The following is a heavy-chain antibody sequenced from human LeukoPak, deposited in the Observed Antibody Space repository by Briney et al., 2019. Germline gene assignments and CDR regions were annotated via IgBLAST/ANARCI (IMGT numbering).Heavy chain of an antibody. V-gene: IGHV3-15*01. CDR3: TTETF. CDR2: IKSKTVGGII. D-gene: IGHD3-16*01. J-gene: IGHJ4*02. Sequence: GGSLRLSCTASGLTFSKAWMTWVRQAPGKGLEWVGRIKSKTVGGIIEYATPVRGRFTISRDDSKNTFYVQMNSLKTEDTAVYYCTTETFWGQGTLVTVSS. CDR1: GLTFSKAW.